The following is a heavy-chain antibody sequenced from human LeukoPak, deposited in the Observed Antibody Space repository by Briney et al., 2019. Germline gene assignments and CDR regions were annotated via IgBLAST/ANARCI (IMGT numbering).Heavy chain of an antibody. CDR1: GGSFSGYY. CDR2: INHSGST. D-gene: IGHD3-3*01. V-gene: IGHV4-34*01. Sequence: PSETLSLTCAVYGGSFSGYYWSWIRQPPGKGLEWIGEINHSGSTNYNPSLKSRVTISVDTSKNQFSLKLSSVTAADTAVYYCARGRSYDFWSGYLLYFDYWGQGTLVTVSS. J-gene: IGHJ4*02. CDR3: ARGRSYDFWSGYLLYFDY.